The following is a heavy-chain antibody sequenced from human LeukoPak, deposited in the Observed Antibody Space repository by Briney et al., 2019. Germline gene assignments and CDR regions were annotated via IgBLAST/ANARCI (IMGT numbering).Heavy chain of an antibody. Sequence: SETLSLTCAVYGGSFSGYYWSWIRQPPGKGLEWIGEINHSGSTNYNPSLKSRVTISVDTSKNQFSLKLSSVTAADTAVYYCARQNYDILTGSTGFYYYYMDVWGKGTTVTISS. CDR1: GGSFSGYY. V-gene: IGHV4-34*01. CDR3: ARQNYDILTGSTGFYYYYMDV. D-gene: IGHD3-9*01. CDR2: INHSGST. J-gene: IGHJ6*03.